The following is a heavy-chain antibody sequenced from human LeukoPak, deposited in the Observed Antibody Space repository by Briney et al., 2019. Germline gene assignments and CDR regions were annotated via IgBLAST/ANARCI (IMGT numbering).Heavy chain of an antibody. CDR1: GDSISSDSFY. D-gene: IGHD6-13*01. Sequence: PSQTLSLTCTVSGDSISSDSFYWSWIRQPAGKGLEWIGRVYSSGTTDYNPSLKSRVSMSVDTSSNQFSLRLSSMTAADTALYYCARGYKPASGKDGAFDIWGQGTMVTVSS. V-gene: IGHV4-61*02. J-gene: IGHJ3*02. CDR3: ARGYKPASGKDGAFDI. CDR2: VYSSGTT.